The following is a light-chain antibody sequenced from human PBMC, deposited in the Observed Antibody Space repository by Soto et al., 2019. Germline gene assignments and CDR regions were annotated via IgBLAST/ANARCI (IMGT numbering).Light chain of an antibody. CDR1: RSISSY. CDR2: EAL. Sequence: VLTRSPATLSLSPGERATLSCSASRSISSYLAWYQHRSGQAPRLLRYEALNRATGIPARFSGSGSGTDFTLPISSLEPDDFAVYYCQPYAFGPGTKVDIK. CDR3: QPYA. J-gene: IGKJ3*01. V-gene: IGKV3-11*01.